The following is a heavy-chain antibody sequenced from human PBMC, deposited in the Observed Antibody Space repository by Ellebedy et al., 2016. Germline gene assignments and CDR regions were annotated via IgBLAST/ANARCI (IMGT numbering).Heavy chain of an antibody. D-gene: IGHD6-6*01. J-gene: IGHJ4*02. CDR2: IKQDGSKK. CDR3: ASLGGRQRYSD. CDR1: GFTFNSYW. Sequence: GESLKISCAASGFTFNSYWMSWVRQAPGKGLEWVANIKQDGSKKYHLDSVRGRFTISRDNARNSLYLQMNSLRAEDTAVYYCASLGGRQRYSDWGQGTLVTVST. V-gene: IGHV3-7*01.